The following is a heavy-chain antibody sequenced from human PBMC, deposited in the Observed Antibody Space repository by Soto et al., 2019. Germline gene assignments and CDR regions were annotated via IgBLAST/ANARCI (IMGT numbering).Heavy chain of an antibody. CDR1: GYTFTNYG. Sequence: QVQLVQSGAEVKKPGASVKVSCKASGYTFTNYGISWVRQAPGQGLEWIGWISSYNAVTNYAQKLQGRVTLTTESSTSTAYMEVRSLRSDDTAVYYCARDHGGYGIFDYWGQGTLVTVSS. CDR2: ISSYNAVT. J-gene: IGHJ4*02. V-gene: IGHV1-18*01. D-gene: IGHD5-12*01. CDR3: ARDHGGYGIFDY.